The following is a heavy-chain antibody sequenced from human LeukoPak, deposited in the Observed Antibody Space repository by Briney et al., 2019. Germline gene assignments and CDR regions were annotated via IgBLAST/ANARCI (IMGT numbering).Heavy chain of an antibody. J-gene: IGHJ4*02. CDR3: AREVSRNDGTLDY. CDR1: GYTFSKYG. Sequence: GASVKVSCKASGYTFSKYGINWVRQPTGQGLEWMGWVNPRGNTAYAQKFQGRVTFTRTASITTAYMELNSLTSEDTGVYYCAREVSRNDGTLDYWGQGTLVTVSS. V-gene: IGHV1-8*03. CDR2: VNPRGNT. D-gene: IGHD1-1*01.